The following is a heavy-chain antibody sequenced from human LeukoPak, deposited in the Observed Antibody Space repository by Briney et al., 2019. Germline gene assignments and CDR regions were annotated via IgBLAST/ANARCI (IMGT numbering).Heavy chain of an antibody. J-gene: IGHJ5*02. Sequence: NPSETLSLTCTVSGGSISSSSYYWGWIRQPPGKGLEWIGSIYYSGSTNYNPSLKSRVTISVDTSKNQFSLKLSSVTAADTAVYYCARDGEAYYYGSGRKGWFDPWGQGTLVTVSS. CDR1: GGSISSSSYY. CDR3: ARDGEAYYYGSGRKGWFDP. CDR2: IYYSGST. D-gene: IGHD3-10*01. V-gene: IGHV4-39*07.